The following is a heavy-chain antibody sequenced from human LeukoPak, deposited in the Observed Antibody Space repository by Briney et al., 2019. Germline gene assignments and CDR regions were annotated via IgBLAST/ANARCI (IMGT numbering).Heavy chain of an antibody. D-gene: IGHD5-12*01. CDR3: ARDSGATIMVEYYFDY. CDR1: GYTFTGYY. CDR2: INPNSGGT. J-gene: IGHJ4*02. V-gene: IGHV1-2*04. Sequence: ASVKVSCKASGYTFTGYYMHWVRQAPGQGLEWMGWINPNSGGTNYAQKFQGWVTMTRDTSISTAYMELSRLRSDDTAVYYCARDSGATIMVEYYFDYWGQGTLVTVSS.